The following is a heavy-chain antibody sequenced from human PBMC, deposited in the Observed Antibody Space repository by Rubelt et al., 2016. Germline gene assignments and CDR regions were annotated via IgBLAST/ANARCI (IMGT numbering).Heavy chain of an antibody. D-gene: IGHD4-17*01. J-gene: IGHJ4*02. CDR3: ARLAGDKPLDF. CDR1: GYLFGDYY. Sequence: QVQLVQSGAEVRKPGASVKVSCRTSGYLFGDYYLHWVRRAPGHGLEWMGRINPYNGDTNYAQRVQGTITMTKDTSINTTFMEIHSLRSDDTAVYYCARLAGDKPLDFWGQGTLVTVSS. V-gene: IGHV1-2*06. CDR2: INPYNGDT.